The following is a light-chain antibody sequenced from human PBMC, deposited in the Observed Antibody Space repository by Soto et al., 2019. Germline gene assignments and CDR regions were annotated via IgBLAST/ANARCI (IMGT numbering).Light chain of an antibody. V-gene: IGKV3-15*01. CDR1: QSVGRN. Sequence: EIVMTQSPATLSVSPGERATLSCRASQSVGRNLAWYQQKPGQAPRLLIYGASTRATGIPARFSGSGSGTEFTLTISSLQSEDFASYFCQQYNNWPPDRTFGQGTKVEIK. CDR2: GAS. CDR3: QQYNNWPPDRT. J-gene: IGKJ1*01.